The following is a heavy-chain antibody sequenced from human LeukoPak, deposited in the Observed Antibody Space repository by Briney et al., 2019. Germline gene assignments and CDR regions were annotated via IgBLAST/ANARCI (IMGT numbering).Heavy chain of an antibody. V-gene: IGHV3-21*04. Sequence: GGSLRLSCAASGFTFSRYSMNWVRQAPGKGLEWVSSISSSSSYIYYADSVKGRFTISRDNARNSLYLQMNSLRAEDTAVYYCARVATFGDAFDIWGQGTMVTVSS. CDR3: ARVATFGDAFDI. CDR2: ISSSSSYI. CDR1: GFTFSRYS. J-gene: IGHJ3*02. D-gene: IGHD2/OR15-2a*01.